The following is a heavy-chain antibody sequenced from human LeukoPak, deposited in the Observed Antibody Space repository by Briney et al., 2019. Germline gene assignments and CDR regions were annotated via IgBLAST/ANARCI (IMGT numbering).Heavy chain of an antibody. CDR1: GGSFSGYY. D-gene: IGHD6-13*01. CDR2: INHSGSS. V-gene: IGHV4-34*01. J-gene: IGHJ4*02. Sequence: SETLSLTCAVYGGSFSGYYWSWIRQPPGKGLEWIGEINHSGSSNYNPSLKSRVTISVDTSKNQFSLKLSSVTAADTAVYYCARDTAAGFDYWGQGTLVTVSS. CDR3: ARDTAAGFDY.